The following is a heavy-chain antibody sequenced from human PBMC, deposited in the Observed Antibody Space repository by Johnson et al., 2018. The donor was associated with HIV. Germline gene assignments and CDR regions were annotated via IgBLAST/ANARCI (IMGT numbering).Heavy chain of an antibody. CDR1: GFSISSNY. J-gene: IGHJ3*02. Sequence: VQLVESGGGLIQPGGSLRLPCKASGFSISSNYMSWVRQPPGQGLEWVSVFYSGSNTDYADSVKGRFTISRDNSNNTLYPQMNSLIAEDTGVYDCARPKAVADAFDIWGQGTVVTVS. D-gene: IGHD6-19*01. CDR2: FYSGSNT. CDR3: ARPKAVADAFDI. V-gene: IGHV3-53*01.